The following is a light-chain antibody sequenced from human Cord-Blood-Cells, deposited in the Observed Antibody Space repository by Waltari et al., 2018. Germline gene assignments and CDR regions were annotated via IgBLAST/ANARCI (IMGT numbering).Light chain of an antibody. CDR2: EGS. J-gene: IGLJ3*02. CDR1: SRDVGSYHL. CDR3: CSYAGSSTWV. Sequence: QSALTQPASVSGSPGQSITISCTGTSRDVGSYHLVPWYQQHPGKAPKLMIYEGSKRPSGVSNRFSGSNSGNTAYLTIPGLQAKDEADYYCCSYAGSSTWVFGGGTKLTVL. V-gene: IGLV2-23*01.